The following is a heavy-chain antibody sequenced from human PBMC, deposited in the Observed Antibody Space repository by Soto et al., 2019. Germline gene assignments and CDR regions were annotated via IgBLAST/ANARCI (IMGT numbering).Heavy chain of an antibody. D-gene: IGHD3-10*01. CDR1: GGSISSYH. CDR3: ARTYYYGSWSLYYFDY. V-gene: IGHV4-59*01. J-gene: IGHJ4*02. Sequence: PETLSLTCTVPGGSISSYHWSWIRQPPGKGLEWIGYNYYSGSTNYNPSLKSRITISVDTSKNQFTLKPSPVTAADTSVYYCARTYYYGSWSLYYFDYWGQGTLVTVSS. CDR2: NYYSGST.